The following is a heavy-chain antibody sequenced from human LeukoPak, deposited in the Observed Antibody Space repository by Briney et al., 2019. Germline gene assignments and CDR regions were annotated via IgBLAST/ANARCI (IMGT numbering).Heavy chain of an antibody. CDR1: GFTFINYW. CDR3: ARGGFCSGADCRGSFDY. Sequence: GGSLRLSCAASGFTFINYWMHWVRQAPGEGLVRVSHINNDGSTTTYADSVKGRFTISRDNAKNTLYLHVNSLRAEDTAVYYCARGGFCSGADCRGSFDYWGQGSLVTVSS. D-gene: IGHD2-15*01. V-gene: IGHV3-74*01. CDR2: INNDGSTT. J-gene: IGHJ4*02.